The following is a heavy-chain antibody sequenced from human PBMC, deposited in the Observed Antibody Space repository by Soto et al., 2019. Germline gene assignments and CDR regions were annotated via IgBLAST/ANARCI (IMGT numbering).Heavy chain of an antibody. Sequence: VQLVQSGADVNKPGSSVKVSCQAAGVTFSSETLGWVRQAPGQGLEWVGGLLPLFGTASYAHKFQGRVTITADESTSTVYMELSSLRSDDTAVYFCATELGENPASPFDAWGQGTLVTVAS. J-gene: IGHJ4*02. V-gene: IGHV1-69*01. D-gene: IGHD3-10*01. CDR2: LLPLFGTA. CDR1: GVTFSSET. CDR3: ATELGENPASPFDA.